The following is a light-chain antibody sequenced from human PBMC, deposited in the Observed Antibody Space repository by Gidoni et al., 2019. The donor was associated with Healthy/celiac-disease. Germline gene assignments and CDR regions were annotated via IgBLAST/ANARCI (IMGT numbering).Light chain of an antibody. J-gene: IGKJ3*01. CDR3: QKYNSAPFT. Sequence: IQMTQSPASLSAPVGDRVTITCRVSQGISNYLAWYQQKPGKVPKLLIYAASTLQSGVPSRFSGSGSGTDFTLNISSLQPEDVETYYCQKYNSAPFTFDPGTKVDIK. CDR2: AAS. V-gene: IGKV1-27*01. CDR1: QGISNY.